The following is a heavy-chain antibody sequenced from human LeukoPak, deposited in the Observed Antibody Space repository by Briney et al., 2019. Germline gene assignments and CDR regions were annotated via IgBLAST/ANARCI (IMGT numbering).Heavy chain of an antibody. J-gene: IGHJ4*02. D-gene: IGHD2-2*01. V-gene: IGHV3-21*01. CDR2: ISSSSSSYI. Sequence: GGSLRLSCAASGFTFNTYTMNWVRQAPGKGLEWVSSISSSSSSYIYYADSVKGRFTISRDNAKNSLYLQMNSLRAEDTAVYYCARVAGYCSSTSNCYSDYWGQGTLVTVSS. CDR1: GFTFNTYT. CDR3: ARVAGYCSSTSNCYSDY.